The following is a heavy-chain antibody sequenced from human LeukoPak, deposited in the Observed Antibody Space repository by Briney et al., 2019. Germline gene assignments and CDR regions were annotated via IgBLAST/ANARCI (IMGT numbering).Heavy chain of an antibody. CDR3: AGRVRYSGSYHLDYGYYYGMDV. CDR2: IYYSGSN. J-gene: IGHJ6*02. CDR1: GGSIRSYY. Sequence: KPSETLSLPCTVSGGSIRSYYWLWIRQPPGKALEWIGYIYYSGSNNYNTSLTSRVTISVDTSKNQFSLKLSSVTAADTAVYDCAGRVRYSGSYHLDYGYYYGMDVWGQGTTVTVSS. V-gene: IGHV4-59*08. D-gene: IGHD1-26*01.